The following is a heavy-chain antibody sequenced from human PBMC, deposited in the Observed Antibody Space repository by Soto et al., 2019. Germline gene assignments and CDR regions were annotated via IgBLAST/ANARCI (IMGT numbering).Heavy chain of an antibody. J-gene: IGHJ5*02. V-gene: IGHV4-59*01. CDR1: GGSISSYY. Sequence: PSETLSLTCTVSGGSISSYYWSWIRQPPGKGLEWIGYMYYSGISNYNPSLKSRVTILLDTPKNQFSLKLSSVTAADSAVYYCATGASAYYPLACFDTWGQGTLVTVSS. D-gene: IGHD6-25*01. CDR2: MYYSGIS. CDR3: ATGASAYYPLACFDT.